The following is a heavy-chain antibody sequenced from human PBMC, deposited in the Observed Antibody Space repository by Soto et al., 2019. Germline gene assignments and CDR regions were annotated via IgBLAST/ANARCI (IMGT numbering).Heavy chain of an antibody. J-gene: IGHJ4*02. D-gene: IGHD3-3*01. CDR2: ISGSGGST. V-gene: IGHV3-23*01. CDR3: AKWSDYDFWSGYPSRDY. Sequence: EVQLLESGGGLVQPGGSLRLSCAASGFTFSSYAMSWVRQAPGKGLEWVSAISGSGGSTYYADSVKGRFTISRDNSKNTLYLQMNSLRAEDTAVYYCAKWSDYDFWSGYPSRDYWGQGTLVTVSS. CDR1: GFTFSSYA.